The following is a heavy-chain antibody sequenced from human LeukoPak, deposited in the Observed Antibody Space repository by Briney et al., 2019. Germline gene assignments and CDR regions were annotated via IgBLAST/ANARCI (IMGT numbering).Heavy chain of an antibody. J-gene: IGHJ2*01. V-gene: IGHV3-7*01. CDR1: GFTFSNYW. Sequence: GGSLRLSCAVSGFTFSNYWMSWVRQAPGKGLEWVSNIDGDGSEKYCVDSVKGRFTISRDNAKNSLYLQMNSLRAEDTAVYYCARFPAGPPYWYFNLWGRGTLVTVSS. CDR3: ARFPAGPPYWYFNL. CDR2: IDGDGSEK. D-gene: IGHD2-2*01.